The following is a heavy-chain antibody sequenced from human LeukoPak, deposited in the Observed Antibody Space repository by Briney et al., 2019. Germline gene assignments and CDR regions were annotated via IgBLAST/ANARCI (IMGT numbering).Heavy chain of an antibody. CDR2: ISSSSSYI. V-gene: IGHV3-21*01. J-gene: IGHJ4*02. D-gene: IGHD2-15*01. CDR3: ARVPEGYCSGGSCRHDFDY. Sequence: GGSLRLSCAASGFTFSSYSMNWVRQAPGKGLEWVSSISSSSSYIYYADSVKGRFTISRDNAKNSLYLQMNSLRAEDTAVYYCARVPEGYCSGGSCRHDFDYWGQGTLVTVSS. CDR1: GFTFSSYS.